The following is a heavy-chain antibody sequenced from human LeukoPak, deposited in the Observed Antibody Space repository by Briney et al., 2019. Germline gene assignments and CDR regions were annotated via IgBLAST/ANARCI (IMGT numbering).Heavy chain of an antibody. D-gene: IGHD5-18*01. CDR3: ARGRSYGFFDN. Sequence: SETLSLTCTVSGGSIRSSSYYWGWIRQPPGKGLEWIGSIYYSGSTYYNASLKSRGTISVDTSKNQFSLKLTSVTAADTAVYYCARGRSYGFFDNWGQGTLVTVSS. CDR1: GGSIRSSSYY. V-gene: IGHV4-39*07. CDR2: IYYSGST. J-gene: IGHJ4*02.